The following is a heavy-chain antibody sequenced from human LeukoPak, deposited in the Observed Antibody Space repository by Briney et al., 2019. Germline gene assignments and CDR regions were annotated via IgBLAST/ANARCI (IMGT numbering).Heavy chain of an antibody. CDR2: IIPIFGTA. J-gene: IGHJ3*02. CDR1: GGTFSSYA. CDR3: ARAASSYYYGSSGSRDAFDI. V-gene: IGHV1-69*05. D-gene: IGHD3-22*01. Sequence: SVKVSCKAPGGTFSSYAISWVRQAPGQGLEWMGRIIPIFGTANYAQKFQGRVTITTDESTSTAYMELSSLRSEDTAVYYCARAASSYYYGSSGSRDAFDIWGQGTMVTVSS.